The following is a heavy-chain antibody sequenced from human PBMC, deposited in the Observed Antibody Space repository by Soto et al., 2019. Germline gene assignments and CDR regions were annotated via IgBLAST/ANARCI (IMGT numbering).Heavy chain of an antibody. D-gene: IGHD2-15*01. CDR2: INYGWTT. Sequence: QVQLQESGPGLVKPSQTLSLTCTVSGGSIIDGQTYLKWIRQHPERGLEWMGYINYGWTTNYNPALKSRILISIDTSKNQFSLRLTSVTAADTAVYYCARDAPGVAPYWGQGTLVTVSS. V-gene: IGHV4-31*03. CDR3: ARDAPGVAPY. CDR1: GGSIIDGQTY. J-gene: IGHJ4*02.